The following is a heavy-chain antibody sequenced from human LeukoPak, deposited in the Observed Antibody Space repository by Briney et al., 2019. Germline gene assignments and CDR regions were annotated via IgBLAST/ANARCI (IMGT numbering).Heavy chain of an antibody. CDR3: ARHSSPALWSGYYTFDS. J-gene: IGHJ4*02. D-gene: IGHD3-3*01. CDR1: GDSINSLDL. V-gene: IGHV4-4*02. CDR2: MYLSGTT. Sequence: SGTLSLTCTVSGDSINSLDLWSCVRQPPGQGLGCIGEMYLSGTTHSNPSVKSRVTISIDKSKNQFFLNLSSVTAADTAVYYCARHSSPALWSGYYTFDSWGEGTLITVAS.